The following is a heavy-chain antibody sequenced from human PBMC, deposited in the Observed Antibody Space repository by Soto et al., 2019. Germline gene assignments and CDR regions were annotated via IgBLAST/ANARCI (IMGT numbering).Heavy chain of an antibody. Sequence: EVQLVESGGVVVQPGGSLRLSCAASGFTFDDYAMHWVRQAPGKGLEWVSLISWDGGSTYYADSVKGRFTISRDNSKNSLYLQMNSLRAEDTALYYCAKDARDSSSWYVFDYWGQGTLVTVSS. CDR3: AKDARDSSSWYVFDY. D-gene: IGHD6-13*01. V-gene: IGHV3-43D*04. CDR1: GFTFDDYA. CDR2: ISWDGGST. J-gene: IGHJ4*02.